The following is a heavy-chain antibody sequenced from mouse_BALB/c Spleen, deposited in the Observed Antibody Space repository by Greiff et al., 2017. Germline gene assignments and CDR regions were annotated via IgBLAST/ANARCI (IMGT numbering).Heavy chain of an antibody. D-gene: IGHD2-4*01. V-gene: IGHV1-7*01. J-gene: IGHJ3*01. CDR1: GYTFTSYW. Sequence: VQLQQSGAELAKPGASVKMSCKASGYTFTSYWMHWVKQRPGQGLEWIGYINPSTGYTEYNQKFKDKATLTADKSSSTAYMQLSSLTSEDSAVYYCARSGMITTTGFAYWGQGTLVTVSA. CDR3: ARSGMITTTGFAY. CDR2: INPSTGYT.